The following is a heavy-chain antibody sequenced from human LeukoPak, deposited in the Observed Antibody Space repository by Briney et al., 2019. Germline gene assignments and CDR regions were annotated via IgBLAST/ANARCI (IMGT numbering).Heavy chain of an antibody. CDR2: INHSGST. V-gene: IGHV4-34*01. J-gene: IGHJ4*02. D-gene: IGHD3-9*01. CDR1: GGSFSGYY. Sequence: PSETPSLTCAVYGGSFSGYYWSWIRQPPGKGLEWIGEINHSGSTNYNPSLKSRVTISVDTSKNQFSLKLSSVTAADTAVYYCARCHILTGYYSRWGQGTLVTVSS. CDR3: ARCHILTGYYSR.